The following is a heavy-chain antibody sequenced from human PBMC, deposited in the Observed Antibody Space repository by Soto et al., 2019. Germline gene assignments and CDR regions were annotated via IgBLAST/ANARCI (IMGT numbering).Heavy chain of an antibody. CDR1: GFTVSSNY. J-gene: IGHJ3*02. Sequence: GGSLRLSCAASGFTVSSNYMSWVRQAPGKGLEWVSVIYSGGSTYYADSVKGRFTISRDNSKNTLYLQMNSLRAEDTAVYYCASSMIVAAKDAFDIWGQGTMVTVSS. CDR2: IYSGGST. D-gene: IGHD3-22*01. CDR3: ASSMIVAAKDAFDI. V-gene: IGHV3-53*01.